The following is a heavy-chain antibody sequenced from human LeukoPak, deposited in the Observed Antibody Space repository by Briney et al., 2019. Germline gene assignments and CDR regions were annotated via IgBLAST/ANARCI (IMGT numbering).Heavy chain of an antibody. CDR3: ATVRAVAGPGVYYFDY. D-gene: IGHD6-19*01. Sequence: GTSVKVSCKVSGYTLTELSMHWVRQAPGKGLEWMGGFDPEDGETIYAQKFQGRVTMTEDTSTDTAYIELSSLRSEDTAVYYCATVRAVAGPGVYYFDYWGQGTLVTVSS. V-gene: IGHV1-24*01. CDR2: FDPEDGET. J-gene: IGHJ4*02. CDR1: GYTLTELS.